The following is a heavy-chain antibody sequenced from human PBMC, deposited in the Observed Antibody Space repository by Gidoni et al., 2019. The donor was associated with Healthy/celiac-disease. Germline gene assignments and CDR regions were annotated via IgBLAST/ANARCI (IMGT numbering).Heavy chain of an antibody. CDR3: ARGIPTDY. J-gene: IGHJ4*02. CDR2: IIPIFGTA. CDR1: GVTFSNYV. D-gene: IGHD2-21*01. Sequence: QVQLVQSGAEVKKPGSSVKVSCKASGVTFSNYVLSWLRQAPGQGLEWMGGIIPIFGTANYAQKCQGRVTITADGYTSTAYMELSSLRSEDTAVYYCARGIPTDYWGQGTLVTVSS. V-gene: IGHV1-69*01.